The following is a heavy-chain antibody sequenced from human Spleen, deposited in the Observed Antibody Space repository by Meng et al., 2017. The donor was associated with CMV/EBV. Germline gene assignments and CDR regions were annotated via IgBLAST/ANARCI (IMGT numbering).Heavy chain of an antibody. CDR2: IYYSGST. J-gene: IGHJ4*02. Sequence: SETLSLTCIVSGYSISSGYYWGWVRQPPGKGLEWIGSIYYSGSTYYNPSLKSRVTISVDTSKNQFSLKLSSVTAADTAVYYCAVIAVAGTGYWGQGTLVTVSS. CDR1: GYSISSGYY. V-gene: IGHV4-38-2*02. D-gene: IGHD6-19*01. CDR3: AVIAVAGTGY.